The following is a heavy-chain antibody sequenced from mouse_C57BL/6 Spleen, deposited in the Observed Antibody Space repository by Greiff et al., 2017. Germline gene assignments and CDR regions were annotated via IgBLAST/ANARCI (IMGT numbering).Heavy chain of an antibody. V-gene: IGHV14-4*01. Sequence: EVKVVESGAELVRPGASVKLSCTASGFNIKDDYMHWVKQRPEQGLEWIGWIDPENGDTEYASKFQGKATITADTSSNTAYLQLSSLTSEDTAVYYCTITRGYWGQGTTLTVSS. CDR2: IDPENGDT. CDR3: TITRGY. J-gene: IGHJ2*01. D-gene: IGHD3-1*01. CDR1: GFNIKDDY.